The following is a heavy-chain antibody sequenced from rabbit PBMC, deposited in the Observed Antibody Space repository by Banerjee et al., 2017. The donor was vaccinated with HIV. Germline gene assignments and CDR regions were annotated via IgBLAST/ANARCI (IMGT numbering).Heavy chain of an antibody. CDR3: ARSTGGGDDAYNSF. CDR2: INTSSGST. D-gene: IGHD6-1*01. CDR1: GFSFSNKYV. V-gene: IGHV1S45*01. J-gene: IGHJ6*01. Sequence: QEQLEESGGDLVKPEGSLTLTCTASGFSFSNKYVMCWVRQAPGKGLEWIACINTSSGSTVYATWAKGRFTISRTSSTTVSLQMTSLTSADTATYFCARSTGGGDDAYNSFWGPGTLVTV.